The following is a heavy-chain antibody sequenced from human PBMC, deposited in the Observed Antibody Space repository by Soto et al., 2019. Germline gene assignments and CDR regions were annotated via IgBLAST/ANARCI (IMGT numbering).Heavy chain of an antibody. CDR3: AKGFHDFWSGYRDYYYMDV. Sequence: GGSLRLSCAASGFTFSSYAMSWVRQAPGKGLEWVSAISGSGGSTYYAESVKGRFTMSKDNSKNTLYLQMNRLRAEDTAVYYCAKGFHDFWSGYRDYYYMDVWGKGTTVTVSS. D-gene: IGHD3-3*01. CDR2: ISGSGGST. CDR1: GFTFSSYA. J-gene: IGHJ6*03. V-gene: IGHV3-23*01.